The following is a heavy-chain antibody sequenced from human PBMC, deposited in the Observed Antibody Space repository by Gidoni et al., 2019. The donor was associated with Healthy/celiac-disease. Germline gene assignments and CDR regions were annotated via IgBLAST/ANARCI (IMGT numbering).Heavy chain of an antibody. CDR1: GYTLTSYG. V-gene: IGHV1-18*01. J-gene: IGHJ3*02. Sequence: QVQLVQSGAEVKKPGASVKVSCKASGYTLTSYGISWVRQAPGQGLEWMGWISAYNGNTNNAQKLQGRVTMTTDTSTSTAYMELRSLRSDDTAVYYCARDGTLRFLEWLMDAFDIWGQGTMVTVSS. D-gene: IGHD3-3*01. CDR3: ARDGTLRFLEWLMDAFDI. CDR2: ISAYNGNT.